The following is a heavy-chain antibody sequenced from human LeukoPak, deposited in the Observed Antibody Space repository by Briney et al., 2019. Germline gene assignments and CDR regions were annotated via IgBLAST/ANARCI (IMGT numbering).Heavy chain of an antibody. J-gene: IGHJ6*03. D-gene: IGHD3-10*01. CDR2: INPDGGGK. V-gene: IGHV3-7*01. Sequence: GGSLRLSCVASGFTFSSYWMSWVRQAPGKGLEWVANINPDGGGKFYVDSVEGRFTISRDNAKNSLYLQMNSLRAEDTAVYYCARDRSEVYYYGSGSSAKYYYYMDVWGKGTTVTISS. CDR1: GFTFSSYW. CDR3: ARDRSEVYYYGSGSSAKYYYYMDV.